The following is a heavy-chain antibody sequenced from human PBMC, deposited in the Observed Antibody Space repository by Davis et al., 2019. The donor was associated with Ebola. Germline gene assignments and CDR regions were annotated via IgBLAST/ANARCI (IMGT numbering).Heavy chain of an antibody. CDR2: ISAYNGNT. Sequence: AASVKVSCKASGYTFTSYGISWVRPAPGQGLEWLGWISAYNGNTNYAQKPQGRVTMTKDTSTSTAYMELRSLRSEDTALYYCTTPGGQDSGYDVFDIWGQGTMVTVSS. CDR3: TTPGGQDSGYDVFDI. CDR1: GYTFTSYG. J-gene: IGHJ3*02. V-gene: IGHV1-18*01. D-gene: IGHD5-12*01.